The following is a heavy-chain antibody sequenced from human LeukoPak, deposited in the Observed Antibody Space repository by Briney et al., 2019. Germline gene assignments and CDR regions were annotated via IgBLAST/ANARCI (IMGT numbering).Heavy chain of an antibody. V-gene: IGHV4-4*02. CDR3: AREILGGFNPGAY. Sequence: PSETLSLTCTVSLDSTTSNFWSWVRQPPGKGLEWIGEIHRSGSPNYNPSLQGRVTISIDRSRNQIALELSSVTAADTAVYYCAREILGGFNPGAYWGQGTLVTVSS. D-gene: IGHD1-14*01. J-gene: IGHJ4*02. CDR2: IHRSGSP. CDR1: LDSTTSNF.